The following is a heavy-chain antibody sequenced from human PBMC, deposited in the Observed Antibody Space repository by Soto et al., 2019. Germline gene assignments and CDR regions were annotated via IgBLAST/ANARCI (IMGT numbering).Heavy chain of an antibody. Sequence: EVQLLESGGGLVQPGGSLRLSCAASGFTFSSYAMSWVRQAPGKGLEWVSAISGSGGSTYNADSVKGRFTISRDNPKNTLYLQMNSLRAEDTAVYYCAKGPRGYDNLRFDYWGQGTLVTVSS. CDR2: ISGSGGST. D-gene: IGHD5-12*01. CDR1: GFTFSSYA. J-gene: IGHJ4*02. V-gene: IGHV3-23*01. CDR3: AKGPRGYDNLRFDY.